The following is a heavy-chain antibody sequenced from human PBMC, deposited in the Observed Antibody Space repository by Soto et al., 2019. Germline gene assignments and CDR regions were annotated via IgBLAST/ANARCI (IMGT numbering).Heavy chain of an antibody. CDR2: IIPIFGTA. V-gene: IGHV1-69*13. D-gene: IGHD3-10*01. Sequence: ASVNVSCKASGGTFSSNASSWVRQAPGQGLEWMGGIIPIFGTANYAQKFQGRFTITPDESTRTAYMELSILSSEDTAVYYCARSRVVSYYYYVLDVWGQGTTVTVSS. J-gene: IGHJ6*02. CDR1: GGTFSSNA. CDR3: ARSRVVSYYYYVLDV.